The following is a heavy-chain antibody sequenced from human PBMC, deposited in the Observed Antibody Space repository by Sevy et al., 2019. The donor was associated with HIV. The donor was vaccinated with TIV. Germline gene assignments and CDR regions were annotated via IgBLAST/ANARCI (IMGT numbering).Heavy chain of an antibody. CDR2: INPNSGGT. Sequence: ASVKVSCKASGYTFTGYYMHWVRQAPGQGLEWMGWINPNSGGTNYAQKFQGRVTMTRDTSISTAYMELSRLRSDDTVGYYCARESYGAGTDGGFDYWGQGTLVTVSS. J-gene: IGHJ4*02. CDR3: ARESYGAGTDGGFDY. D-gene: IGHD6-19*01. V-gene: IGHV1-2*02. CDR1: GYTFTGYY.